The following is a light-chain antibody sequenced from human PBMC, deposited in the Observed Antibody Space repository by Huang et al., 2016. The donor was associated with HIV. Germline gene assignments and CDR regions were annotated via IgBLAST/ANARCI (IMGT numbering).Light chain of an antibody. Sequence: DIVMTQSPDSLAVSLGGRATLNCKSSQNVGSSFAWYQQKPGQSPKLLIYLASTRAFWGPDRFSGSGSGKDFTLTISSLQAADVAVYYCQQHYSSPWTFGQGTKVEIK. CDR1: QNVGSS. V-gene: IGKV4-1*01. CDR3: QQHYSSPWT. CDR2: LAS. J-gene: IGKJ1*01.